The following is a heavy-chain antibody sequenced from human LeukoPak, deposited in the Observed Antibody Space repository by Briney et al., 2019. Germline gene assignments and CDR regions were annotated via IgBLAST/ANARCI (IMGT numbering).Heavy chain of an antibody. D-gene: IGHD3-10*01. CDR3: ARDRITMVRGVITDPYDAFDI. V-gene: IGHV3-21*04. CDR2: ISSSSSYI. J-gene: IGHJ3*02. Sequence: GGSLRLSCAASGFTFSSYSMNWVRQAPGKGLEWVSSISSSSSYIYYADSVKGRFTISRDNAKNSLYLQMNSLRAEDTAVYYCARDRITMVRGVITDPYDAFDIWGQGTMVTVSS. CDR1: GFTFSSYS.